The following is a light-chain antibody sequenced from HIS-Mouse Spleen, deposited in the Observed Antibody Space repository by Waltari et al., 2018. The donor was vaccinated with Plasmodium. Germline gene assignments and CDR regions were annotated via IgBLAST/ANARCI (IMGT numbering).Light chain of an antibody. CDR1: KLGDKY. V-gene: IGLV3-1*01. CDR3: QAWDSSTVV. CDR2: QDS. Sequence: SYELTQPPSVSVSPGQTASITCSGDKLGDKYACWYQQKPGQSPVLVIYQDSTRPSGIPERFSGSNPRNRATLTISGTQAMDVADYYCQAWDSSTVVFGGGTKLTVL. J-gene: IGLJ2*01.